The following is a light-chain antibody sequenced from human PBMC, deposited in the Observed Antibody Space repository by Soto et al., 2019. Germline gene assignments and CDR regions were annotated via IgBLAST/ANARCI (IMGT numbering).Light chain of an antibody. Sequence: QSVLPQPPSVSAAPGQKVTISCSGSSSNIGNNYVSWYQQLPGTAPKLLIYENNKRPSGIPDRFSGSKSGTSATLGITGLQTGDEADYYCGTWDSRLSAGFFGVGTQMTVL. CDR1: SSNIGNNY. V-gene: IGLV1-51*02. CDR3: GTWDSRLSAGF. J-gene: IGLJ7*01. CDR2: ENN.